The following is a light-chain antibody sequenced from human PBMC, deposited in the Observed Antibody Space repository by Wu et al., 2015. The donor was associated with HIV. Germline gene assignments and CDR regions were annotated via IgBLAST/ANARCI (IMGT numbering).Light chain of an antibody. V-gene: IGKV1-NL1*01. J-gene: IGKJ1*01. CDR1: QDIRNS. Sequence: DIQMTQSPSSLSASVTDKVTITCRASQDIRNSVAWLQQRPGQAPKLLLYAASTLESGIPSRFSGTGYGTDFTLTISGLQPEDVATYYCQKYNTAPWTFGQGTKVE. CDR3: QKYNTAPWT. CDR2: AAS.